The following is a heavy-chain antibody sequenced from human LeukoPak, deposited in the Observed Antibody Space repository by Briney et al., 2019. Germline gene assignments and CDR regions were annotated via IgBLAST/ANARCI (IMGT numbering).Heavy chain of an antibody. J-gene: IGHJ6*02. V-gene: IGHV3-30-3*01. Sequence: PGGSLRLSCAASGFTFSSYAMHWVRQAPGTGLQWVAVITYTGGNKYYADSVKSRFTISRDNSDNTLYLQMNGLRAEDTAVYYCARGDCTSASCPRDHYYAMDVWGQGTTVTVSS. CDR1: GFTFSSYA. CDR3: ARGDCTSASCPRDHYYAMDV. D-gene: IGHD2-2*01. CDR2: ITYTGGNK.